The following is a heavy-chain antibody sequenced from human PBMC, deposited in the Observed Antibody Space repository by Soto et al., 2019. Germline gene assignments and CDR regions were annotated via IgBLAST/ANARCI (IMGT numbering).Heavy chain of an antibody. CDR1: GFTFSTYW. Sequence: PGGSLRLSGAASGFTFSTYWIHWIRQVPGKGLEWVSRINSDASHTYYADSVKGRFTISRDNAKNTLHLEMNSLRAEDTAVYYCANTATYYDDSSGYRDYLGQGTLVTVSS. D-gene: IGHD3-22*01. CDR2: INSDASHT. V-gene: IGHV3-74*01. J-gene: IGHJ4*01. CDR3: ANTATYYDDSSGYRDY.